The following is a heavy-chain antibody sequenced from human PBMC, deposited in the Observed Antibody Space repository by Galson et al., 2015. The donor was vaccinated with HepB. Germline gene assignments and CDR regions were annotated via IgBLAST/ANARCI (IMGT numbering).Heavy chain of an antibody. CDR3: ARELNGFDAFDI. CDR1: GYSFTGYY. J-gene: IGHJ3*02. Sequence: SVKVSCKASGYSFTGYYMHWVRQAPGQGLEWMGWINPNSGGTNYSQMLQGRVTMTRDTSINTAYMQLSRLRSDDTAMYYCARELNGFDAFDIWGQGTMVTVSS. D-gene: IGHD2-8*01. CDR2: INPNSGGT. V-gene: IGHV1-2*02.